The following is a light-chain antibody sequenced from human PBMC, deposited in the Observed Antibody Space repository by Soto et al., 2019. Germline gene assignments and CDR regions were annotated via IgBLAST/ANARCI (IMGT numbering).Light chain of an antibody. J-gene: IGKJ2*01. CDR3: LQYNDWPRT. Sequence: EIVMTQSPATLSVSPGERATLSCRASQSVRSNLAWYQQKLGQAPRLLIYGASTRATGIPARFSGSGSGTEFTLTISSLQSEDFAIFYCLQYNDWPRTFGQGTKL. CDR2: GAS. V-gene: IGKV3-15*01. CDR1: QSVRSN.